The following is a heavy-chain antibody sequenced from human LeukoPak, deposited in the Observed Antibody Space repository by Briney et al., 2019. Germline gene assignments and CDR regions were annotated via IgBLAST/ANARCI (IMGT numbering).Heavy chain of an antibody. J-gene: IGHJ4*02. D-gene: IGHD5-18*01. V-gene: IGHV1-2*02. CDR2: INPNSGGT. CDR1: GYTFTGYY. Sequence: ASVKVSCKASGYTFTGYYMHWVRQAPGQGLEWMGWINPNSGGTNHAQKFQGRVTMTRDTSISTAYMELSRLRSDDTAVYYCARVEYSYGSIDYWGQGTLVTVSS. CDR3: ARVEYSYGSIDY.